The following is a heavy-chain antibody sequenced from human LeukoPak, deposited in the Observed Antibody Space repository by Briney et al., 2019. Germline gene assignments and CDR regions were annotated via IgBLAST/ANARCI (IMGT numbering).Heavy chain of an antibody. V-gene: IGHV3-74*01. CDR1: GCTFSSDC. CDR2: MNSDGSTT. CDR3: VRALMGTSDH. D-gene: IGHD7-27*01. Sequence: GGSLRLSCAVSGCTFSSDCKHWVRQAPGKGLVWVSRMNSDGSTTNYADSVKGRFTISKDNSKNTLYLQMNSLRAEDTAVYYCVRALMGTSDHWGQGSLVTVSS. J-gene: IGHJ4*02.